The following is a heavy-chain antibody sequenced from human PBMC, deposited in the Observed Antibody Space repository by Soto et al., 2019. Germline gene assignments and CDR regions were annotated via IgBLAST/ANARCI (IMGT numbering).Heavy chain of an antibody. V-gene: IGHV3-23*01. CDR1: GFTFSSYA. J-gene: IGHJ4*02. CDR2: ISGSGGST. D-gene: IGHD4-17*01. CDR3: AAIYGDYEHYYFDY. Sequence: EVQLLESGGGLVQPGGSLRLSCAASGFTFSSYAMSWVRQAPGKGLEWVSAISGSGGSTYYADSVKGRFTISRDNPKNALYLQMNSLRAEDTAVYYCAAIYGDYEHYYFDYWGQGTLVTVSS.